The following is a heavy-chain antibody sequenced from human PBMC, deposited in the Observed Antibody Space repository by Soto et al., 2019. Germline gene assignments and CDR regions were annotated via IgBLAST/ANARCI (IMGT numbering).Heavy chain of an antibody. CDR2: ISYDGSNK. CDR3: AKDRMGAGVRGYFDY. CDR1: GFTFSAYG. D-gene: IGHD3-10*01. J-gene: IGHJ4*02. Sequence: QVQLVESGGGVVQPGRSLRLSCAGSGFTFSAYGMDWVRQAPGKGLEWVAVISYDGSNKYYADSVKGRFTISRDNSKKTLYLQMNSLSAEDTAVYYCAKDRMGAGVRGYFDYWGQGTLVTVSS. V-gene: IGHV3-30*18.